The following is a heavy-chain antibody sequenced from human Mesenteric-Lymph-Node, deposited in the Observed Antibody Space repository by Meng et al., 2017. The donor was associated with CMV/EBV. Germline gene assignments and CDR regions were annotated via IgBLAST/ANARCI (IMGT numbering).Heavy chain of an antibody. Sequence: SETLSLTCTVSGGSISSYYWSWIRQPPGKGLEWIGYIYYSGSTNYNPSLKSRVTISVDTSTNQFSLKLSSVTAADTAVYYCARDREYASNYYYYGMDVWGQGTTVTVSS. CDR1: GGSISSYY. D-gene: IGHD2-2*01. V-gene: IGHV4-59*01. CDR3: ARDREYASNYYYYGMDV. CDR2: IYYSGST. J-gene: IGHJ6*02.